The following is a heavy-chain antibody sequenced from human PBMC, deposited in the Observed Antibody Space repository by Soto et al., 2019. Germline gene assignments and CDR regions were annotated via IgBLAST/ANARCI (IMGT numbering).Heavy chain of an antibody. D-gene: IGHD1-1*01. CDR3: ARSTGIVNGSKFDD. V-gene: IGHV4-59*01. CDR1: GGSISSYY. Sequence: SETLSLTCTVSGGSISSYYWSWIRQPPGKGLEWIGYIYYSGSTNYNPSLKSRVTISVDTSKNQFSLKLSSVTAADTAVYYCARSTGIVNGSKFDDWGQGTLVTVSS. J-gene: IGHJ4*02. CDR2: IYYSGST.